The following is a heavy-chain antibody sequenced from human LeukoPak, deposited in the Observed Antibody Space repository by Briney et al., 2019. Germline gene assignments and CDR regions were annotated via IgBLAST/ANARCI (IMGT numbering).Heavy chain of an antibody. J-gene: IGHJ4*02. CDR3: ATGYCSSTNCPLTFDY. CDR1: GDSISSSSYY. Sequence: PSETLSLTCTVSGDSISSSSYYWGWIRQPPGKGLEWIGSMYYTGRTYNNPSLKSRVTISVDMSKNQFSLKLSSVTAADTAVYYCATGYCSSTNCPLTFDYWGQGTLVTVSS. V-gene: IGHV4-39*01. D-gene: IGHD2-2*01. CDR2: MYYTGRT.